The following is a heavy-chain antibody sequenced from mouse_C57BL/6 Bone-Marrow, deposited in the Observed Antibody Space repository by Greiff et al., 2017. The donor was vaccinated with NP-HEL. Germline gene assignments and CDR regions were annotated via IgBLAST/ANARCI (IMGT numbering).Heavy chain of an antibody. J-gene: IGHJ2*01. Sequence: EVQLQQSGPVLVKPGASVKMSCKASGYTFTDYYMNWVKQSHGKSLEWIGVINPYNGGTSYNQKFKGKATLTVDKSSSTAYMELNSLTSEDSAVYYCARDGYGVNYFDYWGQGTTLTVSS. CDR3: ARDGYGVNYFDY. D-gene: IGHD2-2*01. CDR2: INPYNGGT. CDR1: GYTFTDYY. V-gene: IGHV1-19*01.